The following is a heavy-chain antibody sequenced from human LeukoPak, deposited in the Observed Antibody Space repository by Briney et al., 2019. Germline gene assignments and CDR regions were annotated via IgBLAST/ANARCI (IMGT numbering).Heavy chain of an antibody. CDR3: ANGRVLRYFDWPLDY. D-gene: IGHD3-9*01. Sequence: GGSLRLSCAASGFTFSSYAMSWVRQAPGKGLEWVSGISDSGGSTYYADSVKGRFTISRDNSKNTLYLQMNSLRAEDTAVYYCANGRVLRYFDWPLDYWGQGTLVTVSS. V-gene: IGHV3-23*01. J-gene: IGHJ4*02. CDR1: GFTFSSYA. CDR2: ISDSGGST.